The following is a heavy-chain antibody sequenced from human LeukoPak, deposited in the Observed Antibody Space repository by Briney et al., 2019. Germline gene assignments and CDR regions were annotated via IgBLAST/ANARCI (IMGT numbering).Heavy chain of an antibody. CDR1: GFTFSGYG. Sequence: QPGGSLRLSCAASGFTFSGYGMHWVRQAPGKGLEWVAVISYDGSNKYYADSVKGRFTISRDNSKNTLYLQMNSLRAEDTAVYYCAKRGGRDGYNAAFYGMDVWGQGTTVTVSS. CDR3: AKRGGRDGYNAAFYGMDV. D-gene: IGHD5-24*01. J-gene: IGHJ6*02. CDR2: ISYDGSNK. V-gene: IGHV3-30*18.